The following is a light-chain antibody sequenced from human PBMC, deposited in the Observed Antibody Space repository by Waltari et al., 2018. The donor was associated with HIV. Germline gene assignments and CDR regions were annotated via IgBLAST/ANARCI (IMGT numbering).Light chain of an antibody. CDR1: QTVSNNF. CDR2: DVS. J-gene: IGKJ4*01. V-gene: IGKV3-20*01. CDR3: QEYGTSIT. Sequence: ENVLPQSPGTLSLSRRPRATLSCMASQTVSNNFLAWYQQTRGQAPRLLIYDVSIRASAIPDRFSGSGAETDFTLTISRLEPDDSAVYYCQEYGTSITFGGGTKVEIK.